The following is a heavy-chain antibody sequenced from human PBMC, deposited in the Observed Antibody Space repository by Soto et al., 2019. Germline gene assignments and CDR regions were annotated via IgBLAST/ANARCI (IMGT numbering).Heavy chain of an antibody. CDR3: AREASRPYDILTPNNWFDP. V-gene: IGHV1-69*13. CDR2: IIPIFGTA. CDR1: GGTFSSYA. J-gene: IGHJ5*02. D-gene: IGHD3-9*01. Sequence: ASVKVSCKASGGTFSSYAISWVRQAPGQGLEWMGGIIPIFGTANYAQKFQGRVTITADESTSTAYMELSSLRSEDTAVYYCAREASRPYDILTPNNWFDPWGQGTLVTVSS.